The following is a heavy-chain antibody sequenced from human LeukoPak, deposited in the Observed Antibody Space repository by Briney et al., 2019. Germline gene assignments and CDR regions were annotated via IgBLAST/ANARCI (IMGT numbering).Heavy chain of an antibody. D-gene: IGHD2-2*01. J-gene: IGHJ4*02. Sequence: GGSLRLSCAASGFTFSSSWMSWVRRAPGKGLEWVANIKQDSSEKYYVDSVKGRFTISRDNAKNSLYLQMNSLRAGDTAVYYCATDIVIPSAAQKTDYWGQGTLVTVSS. V-gene: IGHV3-7*04. CDR3: ATDIVIPSAAQKTDY. CDR2: IKQDSSEK. CDR1: GFTFSSSW.